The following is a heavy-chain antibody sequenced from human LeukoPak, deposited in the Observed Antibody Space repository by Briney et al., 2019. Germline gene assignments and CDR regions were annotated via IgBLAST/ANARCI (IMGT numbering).Heavy chain of an antibody. J-gene: IGHJ4*02. Sequence: PGGSLRLSCAASGLTFSSYSMNWVRQAPGKGLEWVSYISSSSSTIYYAGSVKGRFTISRDNAKNSLYLQMNSLRAEDTAVYYCARALVATIDDYWGQGTLVTVSS. CDR1: GLTFSSYS. D-gene: IGHD5-12*01. CDR2: ISSSSSTI. CDR3: ARALVATIDDY. V-gene: IGHV3-48*01.